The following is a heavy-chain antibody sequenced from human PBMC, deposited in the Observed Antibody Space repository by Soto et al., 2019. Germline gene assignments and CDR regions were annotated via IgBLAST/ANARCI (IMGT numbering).Heavy chain of an antibody. D-gene: IGHD6-13*01. V-gene: IGHV3-74*01. CDR2: LNSDGSNT. J-gene: IGHJ4*02. CDR1: GFTFSNYW. CDR3: AREVEQQLTHLGDYYFDF. Sequence: EVQLVESGGGLVQPGGSLSLSCGASGFTFSNYWMHWVRQAPGKGLVWVSRLNSDGSNTDYADSVRGRFTISRDNAKNTLYLQMNRLRAEDTAVYYCAREVEQQLTHLGDYYFDFWGRGTLVTVSS.